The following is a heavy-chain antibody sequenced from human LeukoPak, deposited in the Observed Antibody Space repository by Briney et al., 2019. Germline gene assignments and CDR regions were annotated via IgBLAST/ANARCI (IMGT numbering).Heavy chain of an antibody. Sequence: SETLSLTCTVSGGSISSSSYYWGWIRQPPGKGLEWIGSIYYSGSTYYNPSLKSRVTISVDTSKNQFSLKLSSVTAADTAVYYCARLRIAAAGTRRTEYFQHWGQGTLVTVSS. CDR1: GGSISSSSYY. V-gene: IGHV4-39*07. J-gene: IGHJ1*01. CDR2: IYYSGST. CDR3: ARLRIAAAGTRRTEYFQH. D-gene: IGHD6-13*01.